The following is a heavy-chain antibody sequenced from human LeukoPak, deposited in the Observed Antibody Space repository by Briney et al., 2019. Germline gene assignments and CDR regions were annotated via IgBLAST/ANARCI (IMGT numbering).Heavy chain of an antibody. CDR3: VGTRLWGDGYSYGRETSFDY. CDR2: IYHTGST. CDR1: GGSISSYY. Sequence: PSETLSLTCTVSGGSISSYYWSWIRQPPGKGLEWIGYIYHTGSTNYNPSLKSRVTISADTSKNHFSLKLSSVTAADTAVYYCVGTRLWGDGYSYGRETSFDYWGQGTLVTVSS. D-gene: IGHD5-18*01. J-gene: IGHJ4*02. V-gene: IGHV4-59*08.